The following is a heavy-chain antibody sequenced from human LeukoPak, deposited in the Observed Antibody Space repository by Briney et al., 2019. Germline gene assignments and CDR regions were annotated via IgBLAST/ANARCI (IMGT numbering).Heavy chain of an antibody. D-gene: IGHD6-19*01. CDR2: ISGINSYT. V-gene: IGHV3-11*06. CDR1: GFTFSDYY. J-gene: IGHJ4*02. Sequence: GGSLRLSCAASGFTFSDYYMSWIRQAPGKGLEWVSYISGINSYTNYADSVRGRFTISRDNAKNSLYLQMNSLRAEDTAVYYCARDSSGWYTDFDYWGQGTLVTVSS. CDR3: ARDSSGWYTDFDY.